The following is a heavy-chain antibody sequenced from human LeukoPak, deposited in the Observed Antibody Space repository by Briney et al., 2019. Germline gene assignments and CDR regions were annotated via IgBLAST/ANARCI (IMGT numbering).Heavy chain of an antibody. Sequence: PGASLRLSCAASGFTFSSYAMSWVRQAPGKGLEGVSAISGSGGSTYYADSVKGRFTISRDNSKNTLYLQMNSLRAEDTAVYYCAKIGRWEHHFDYWGQGTLVTVSS. CDR3: AKIGRWEHHFDY. V-gene: IGHV3-23*01. J-gene: IGHJ4*02. CDR1: GFTFSSYA. D-gene: IGHD1-26*01. CDR2: ISGSGGST.